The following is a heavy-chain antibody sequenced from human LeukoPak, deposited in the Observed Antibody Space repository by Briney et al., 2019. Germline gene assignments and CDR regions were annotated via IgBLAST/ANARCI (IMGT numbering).Heavy chain of an antibody. Sequence: GGSLRLSCAASGFTFSSYAMSWVRQAPGKGLEWVSAISGSGGSTYYADSVKGRFTISRDNSKNTLYLQMNSLRAEDTAVYYCAKGSERWLQSGYAFDIWGQGTVVTVSS. J-gene: IGHJ3*02. V-gene: IGHV3-23*01. D-gene: IGHD5-24*01. CDR3: AKGSERWLQSGYAFDI. CDR2: ISGSGGST. CDR1: GFTFSSYA.